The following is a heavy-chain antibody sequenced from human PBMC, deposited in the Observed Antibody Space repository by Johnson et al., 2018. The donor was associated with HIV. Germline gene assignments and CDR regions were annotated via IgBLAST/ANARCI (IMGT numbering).Heavy chain of an antibody. Sequence: VYLVESGGGVVQPGRSLRLSCAASGFTFSSYAMHWVRQAPGKGLEWVAVISYDGSNKYYADSVKGRFTISRDNSKNTLYLQMNSLRAEDTAVYYCAREEIVVVTAMDAFDICGQGTMVTVSS. CDR2: ISYDGSNK. CDR3: AREEIVVVTAMDAFDI. D-gene: IGHD2-21*02. V-gene: IGHV3-30-3*01. J-gene: IGHJ3*02. CDR1: GFTFSSYA.